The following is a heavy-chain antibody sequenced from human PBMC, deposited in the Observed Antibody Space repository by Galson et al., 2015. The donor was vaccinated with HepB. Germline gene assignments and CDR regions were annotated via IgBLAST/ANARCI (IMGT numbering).Heavy chain of an antibody. D-gene: IGHD3-10*01. J-gene: IGHJ6*02. Sequence: SVKVSCKASGYTFTGYYMHWVRQAPGQGLEWMGIINPSGGSTSYAQKFQGRVTMTRDTSTSTVYMELSSLRSEDTAVYYCARDGGVLLWFGESYYYYYGMDVWGQGTTVTVSS. CDR2: INPSGGST. CDR3: ARDGGVLLWFGESYYYYYGMDV. V-gene: IGHV1-46*03. CDR1: GYTFTGYY.